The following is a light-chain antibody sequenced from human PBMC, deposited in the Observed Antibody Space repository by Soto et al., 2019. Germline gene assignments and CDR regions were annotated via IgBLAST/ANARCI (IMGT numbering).Light chain of an antibody. CDR1: SSNIGSNP. CDR3: QSYDSSLSGYV. V-gene: IGLV1-40*01. CDR2: GNS. J-gene: IGLJ1*01. Sequence: SVLTQPPSASGTPGQRVTISCSGSSSNIGSNPVNWYQHLPGTAPKLLIYGNSNRPSGVPDRFSGSKSGTSASLAITGLQAEDEADYYCQSYDSSLSGYVFGTGTKVTVL.